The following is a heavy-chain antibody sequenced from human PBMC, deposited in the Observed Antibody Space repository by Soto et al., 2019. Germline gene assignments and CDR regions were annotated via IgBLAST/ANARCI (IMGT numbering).Heavy chain of an antibody. CDR3: ARGDENYYYYYMDV. CDR2: ISSSSSTI. V-gene: IGHV3-48*01. CDR1: GFTFSSYS. J-gene: IGHJ6*03. Sequence: EVQLVESGGGLVQPGGSLRLSCAASGFTFSSYSMNWVRQAPGKGLEWVSYISSSSSTIYYADSVKGRFTISRDNAKNSLYLQMNSLRAEDTAVYYCARGDENYYYYYMDVWGKGTTVTVSS.